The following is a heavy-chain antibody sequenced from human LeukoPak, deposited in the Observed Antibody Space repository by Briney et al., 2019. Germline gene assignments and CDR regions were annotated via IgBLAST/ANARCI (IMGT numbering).Heavy chain of an antibody. CDR1: GGSIGSGDYY. CDR2: IYYSGST. CDR3: ARDPLGYCSSTSCRGNYWYFDL. V-gene: IGHV4-30-4*01. Sequence: SEALSLTCTVSGGSIGSGDYYWSWIRQPPGKGLEWIGYIYYSGSTYYNPSLKSRVTISVDTSKNQFSLKLSSVTAADTAVYYCARDPLGYCSSTSCRGNYWYFDLWGRGTLVTVSS. J-gene: IGHJ2*01. D-gene: IGHD2-2*01.